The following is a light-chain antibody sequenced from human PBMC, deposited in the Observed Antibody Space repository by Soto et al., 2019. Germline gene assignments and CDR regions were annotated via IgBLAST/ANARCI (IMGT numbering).Light chain of an antibody. CDR2: DVT. V-gene: IGLV2-11*01. CDR1: SRDVGAYNC. CDR3: CSYAGSNTHVV. Sequence: QSALTQPRSVSGSPGQSVTISCTGTSRDVGAYNCVSWYQQHPGKAPRLMIYDVTKRPSGVPDRFSGSKSGSTASLTISGLQAEDEADYYCCSYAGSNTHVVFGGGTKLTVL. J-gene: IGLJ2*01.